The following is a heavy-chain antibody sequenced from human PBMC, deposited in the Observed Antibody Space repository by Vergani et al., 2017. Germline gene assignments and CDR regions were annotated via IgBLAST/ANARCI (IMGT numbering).Heavy chain of an antibody. CDR3: ARDSGRESYYGIDV. CDR1: GGSISSGGYY. CDR2: IYYSGST. Sequence: QVQLQESGPGLVKPSQTLSLTCTVSGGSISSGGYYWSWIRQHPGKGLEWIEYIYYSGSTYYNPSLKSRVTISVDTSKNQFSLKLSSVTAADTAVYYCARDSGRESYYGIDVWGQGTTVTVSS. D-gene: IGHD3-10*01. J-gene: IGHJ6*02. V-gene: IGHV4-31*03.